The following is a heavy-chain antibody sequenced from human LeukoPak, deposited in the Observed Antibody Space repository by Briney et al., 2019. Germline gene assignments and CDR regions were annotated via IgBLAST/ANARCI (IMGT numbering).Heavy chain of an antibody. Sequence: SVKVSCKASGFTFTSSAMQWVRQARGQRLEWIGWIVVGSGNTNYAQEFQERVTITRDMSTSTAYMELSSLRSEDTAVYYCAADHGREDAFDIWGQGTMVTVSS. J-gene: IGHJ3*02. CDR3: AADHGREDAFDI. CDR1: GFTFTSSA. V-gene: IGHV1-58*02. CDR2: IVVGSGNT.